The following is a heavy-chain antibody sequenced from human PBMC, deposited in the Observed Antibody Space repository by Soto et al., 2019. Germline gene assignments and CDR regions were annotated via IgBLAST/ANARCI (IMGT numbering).Heavy chain of an antibody. V-gene: IGHV4-59*01. CDR2: IYNSGST. J-gene: IGHJ4*02. CDR3: AKERRDGYKYYFXY. Sequence: NPSETLSLTCTVSGGSISSYYWSWIRQPPGKGLEWIGYIYNSGSTNYNPSLKSRVTISVDTSKNQFSLKLSSVTAADTAVYYCAKERRDGYKYYFXYWGQGVLVTVSS. CDR1: GGSISSYY. D-gene: IGHD5-12*01.